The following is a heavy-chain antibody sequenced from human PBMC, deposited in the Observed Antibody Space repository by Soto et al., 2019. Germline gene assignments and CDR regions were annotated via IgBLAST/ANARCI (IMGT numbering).Heavy chain of an antibody. CDR1: VASMNSVDYY. CDR3: AGMSFTGFGELFGNFYFYGLDV. Sequence: PSETLSRSCTFSVASMNSVDYYWTWILQPAGKGLGLIGHIYNSVSANYNPSLQSRVTISLDTSKNQFSLNLTSVAAADTAVYYCAGMSFTGFGELFGNFYFYGLDVWGQGTTVTVSS. CDR2: IYNSVSA. D-gene: IGHD3-3*01. V-gene: IGHV4-61*08. J-gene: IGHJ6*02.